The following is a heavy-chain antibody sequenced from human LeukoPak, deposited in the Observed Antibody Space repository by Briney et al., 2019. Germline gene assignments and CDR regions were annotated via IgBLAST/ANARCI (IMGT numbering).Heavy chain of an antibody. Sequence: PSETLSLTCAVYGGSFSGYYWSWIRQPPGKGLEWIGEINHSGSTNYNPSLKSRVTISVDTSKNQSSLKLSSVTAADTAVYYCARGQNRITMIVVAHNWFDPWGQGTLVTVSS. CDR1: GGSFSGYY. CDR3: ARGQNRITMIVVAHNWFDP. CDR2: INHSGST. D-gene: IGHD3-22*01. J-gene: IGHJ5*02. V-gene: IGHV4-34*01.